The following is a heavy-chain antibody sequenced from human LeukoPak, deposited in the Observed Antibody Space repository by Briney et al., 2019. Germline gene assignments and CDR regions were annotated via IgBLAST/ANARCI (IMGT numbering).Heavy chain of an antibody. J-gene: IGHJ4*02. CDR1: GFTFSSYW. V-gene: IGHV3-74*01. CDR2: INSDGSST. Sequence: GGSLRLSCAASGFTFSSYWMHWVRQAPGKGLVWVSRINSDGSSTSYADSVKGRFTISRDNAKNSLYLQMNSLRAEDTAVYYCARDPGYGDYYFDYWGQGTLVTVSS. D-gene: IGHD4-17*01. CDR3: ARDPGYGDYYFDY.